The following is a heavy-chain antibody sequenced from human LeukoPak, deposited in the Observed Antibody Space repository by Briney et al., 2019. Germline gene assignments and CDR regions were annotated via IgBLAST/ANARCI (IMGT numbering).Heavy chain of an antibody. D-gene: IGHD3-10*01. CDR1: GYSISSGYY. CDR2: IYHSGST. Sequence: SETLSLTCTVSGYSISSGYYWGWIRQPPGKGLEWIGSIYHSGSTYYNPSLKSRVTISVDTSKNQFSLKLSSVTAADTAVYYCAREPLGVGPRVGSGSYLFDYWGQGTLVTVSS. J-gene: IGHJ4*02. CDR3: AREPLGVGPRVGSGSYLFDY. V-gene: IGHV4-38-2*02.